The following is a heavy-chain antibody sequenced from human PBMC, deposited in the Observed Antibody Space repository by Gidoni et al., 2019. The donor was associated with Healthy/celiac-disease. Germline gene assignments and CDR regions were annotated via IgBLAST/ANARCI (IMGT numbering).Heavy chain of an antibody. D-gene: IGHD6-13*01. CDR2: ISWNSGSI. J-gene: IGHJ4*02. V-gene: IGHV3-9*01. CDR3: AKGGQGAAAGRFIDY. Sequence: EVQLVESGGGLVQPGRSLRLSCAASGFTFDHYAMHWVRQAPGKGLEWVSGISWNSGSIGYADSVKGRFTISRDNAKNSLYLQMNSLRAEDTALYYCAKGGQGAAAGRFIDYWGQGTLVTVSS. CDR1: GFTFDHYA.